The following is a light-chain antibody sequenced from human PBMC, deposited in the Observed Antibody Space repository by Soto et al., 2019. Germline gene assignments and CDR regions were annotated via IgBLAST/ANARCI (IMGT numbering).Light chain of an antibody. Sequence: IVMTQSPATLSVFTGGRASLSCRASQSVSNNLAWYQKKPGQAPRLLIYGASTRAAGISVRFSGSGSGTEFPRIIRRLQSDDPAVYYCQQYLNAGSTFGQGTKVEI. CDR1: QSVSNN. CDR2: GAS. CDR3: QQYLNAGST. V-gene: IGKV3-15*01. J-gene: IGKJ1*01.